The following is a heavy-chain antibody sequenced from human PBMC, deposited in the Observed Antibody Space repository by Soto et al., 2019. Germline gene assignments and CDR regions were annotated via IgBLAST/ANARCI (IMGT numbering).Heavy chain of an antibody. D-gene: IGHD3-10*01. J-gene: IGHJ6*02. CDR3: ARHAFGSGFYYGMGV. CDR2: IYYTGST. V-gene: IGHV4-59*08. CDR1: GGAITTYY. Sequence: SQTLSLTFTLCGGAITTYYWSWIRQPPGKGLEWLGYIYYTGSTTYNPSLKSRVTISLDTSKNQFSLKLNSVTAADTAVYYCARHAFGSGFYYGMGVWGQGTTVT.